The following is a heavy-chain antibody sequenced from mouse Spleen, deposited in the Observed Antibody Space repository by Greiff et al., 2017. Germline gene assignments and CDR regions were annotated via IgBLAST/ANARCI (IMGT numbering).Heavy chain of an antibody. Sequence: QVQLQQPGAELVKPGASVKVSCKASGYTFTSYWMHWVKQRPGQGLEWIGRIHPNSGSTNYNEKFKSKATLTVDKSSSTAYMQLSSLTSEDSAVYYCARGPLYYDGSPAWFAYWGQGTLVTVSA. CDR2: IHPNSGST. CDR1: GYTFTSYW. CDR3: ARGPLYYDGSPAWFAY. V-gene: IGHV1-64*01. J-gene: IGHJ3*01. D-gene: IGHD1-1*01.